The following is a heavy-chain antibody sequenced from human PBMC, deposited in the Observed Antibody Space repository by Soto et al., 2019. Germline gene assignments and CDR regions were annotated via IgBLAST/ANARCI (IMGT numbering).Heavy chain of an antibody. CDR1: GGSISSYY. CDR3: ARAGYSSGWWDY. CDR2: IYYSGST. D-gene: IGHD6-19*01. J-gene: IGHJ4*02. Sequence: SETLSLTCTVSGGSISSYYWSWIRQPPGKGLEWIGYIYYSGSTNYDPSLKSRVTISVDTSKNQFSLKLSSVTAADTAVYYCARAGYSSGWWDYWGQGTLVTVSS. V-gene: IGHV4-59*01.